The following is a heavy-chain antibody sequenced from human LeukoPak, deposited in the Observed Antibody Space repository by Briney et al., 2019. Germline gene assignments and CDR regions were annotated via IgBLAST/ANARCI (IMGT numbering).Heavy chain of an antibody. CDR2: ISSSSSYI. CDR1: GFTFSSYS. CDR3: ATYDYGGTHLQH. V-gene: IGHV3-21*01. D-gene: IGHD4-23*01. J-gene: IGHJ1*01. Sequence: GGSLRLSSAASGFTFSSYSMNWVRQAPGKGLEWVSSISSSSSYIYYADSVKGRFTISRDNAKNSLYLQMNSLRAEDTAVYYCATYDYGGTHLQHWGQGTLVTVSS.